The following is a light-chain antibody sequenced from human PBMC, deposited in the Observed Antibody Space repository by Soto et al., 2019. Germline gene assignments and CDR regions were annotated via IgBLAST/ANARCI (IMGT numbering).Light chain of an antibody. J-gene: IGLJ3*02. CDR3: VLYMGSGIWV. CDR1: SGSVSTRHY. Sequence: QTVVTQEPSFSVSPGGTVTLTCGLNSGSVSTRHYPSWYQQTPGQAPRTLIYITNTCSSGVPDRFSGSILGSKAALTITGAQADDESDYYCVLYMGSGIWVFGGGTKLTVL. V-gene: IGLV8-61*01. CDR2: ITN.